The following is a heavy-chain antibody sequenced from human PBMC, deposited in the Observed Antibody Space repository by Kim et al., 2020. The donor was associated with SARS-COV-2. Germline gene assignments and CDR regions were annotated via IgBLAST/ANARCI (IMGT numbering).Heavy chain of an antibody. V-gene: IGHV3-11*01. CDR3: ARGEGSRHYYDSSGTEHAFDI. Sequence: GGSLRLSCAASGFTFSDYYMSWIRQAPGKGLEWVSYISSSGSTIYYADSVKGRFTISRDNAKNSLYLQMNSLRAEDTAVYYCARGEGSRHYYDSSGTEHAFDIWGQGTMVTVSS. CDR2: ISSSGSTI. J-gene: IGHJ3*02. CDR1: GFTFSDYY. D-gene: IGHD3-22*01.